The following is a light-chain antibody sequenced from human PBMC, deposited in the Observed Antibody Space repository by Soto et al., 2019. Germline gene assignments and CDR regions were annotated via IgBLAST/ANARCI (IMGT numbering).Light chain of an antibody. CDR2: EGT. Sequence: QSVLTQPASVSGSRGQSIAISCTGTSSDVGSYNLVSWYQQHPGKAPKLMIYEGTKRPSGVSNRFSGSKSGNTASLTISGLQAEDEADYYCCSSAGSSLYVFGSGTKVTVL. V-gene: IGLV2-23*01. CDR3: CSSAGSSLYV. CDR1: SSDVGSYNL. J-gene: IGLJ1*01.